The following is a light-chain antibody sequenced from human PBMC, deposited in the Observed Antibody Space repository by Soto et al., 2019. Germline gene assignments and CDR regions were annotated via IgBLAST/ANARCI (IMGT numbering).Light chain of an antibody. CDR1: QTISTW. CDR2: DAS. V-gene: IGKV1-5*01. CDR3: QQYQNSPRT. J-gene: IGKJ1*01. Sequence: GDRVTLTCRASQTISTWMAWYQQKPGKAPKLLVYDASTLQSGVASRFSGSGSGTDFTLTISRLEPADFAVYYCQQYQNSPRTFGQGTKVDIK.